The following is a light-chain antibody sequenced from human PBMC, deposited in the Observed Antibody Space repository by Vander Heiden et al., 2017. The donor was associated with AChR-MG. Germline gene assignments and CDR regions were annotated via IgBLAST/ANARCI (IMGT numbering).Light chain of an antibody. V-gene: IGLV3-19*01. J-gene: IGLJ2*01. CDR3: NSRYRIGNHVV. Sequence: SSELTQDPAVSVALGQTVRITCQGDSLRSYYASGYQQKPGQAHVLVIDGKNNRPSGIPDRFSGASSGNTASLTITGAQAEDEAAYYCNSRYRIGNHVVFGGGTKLTVL. CDR1: SLRSYY. CDR2: GKN.